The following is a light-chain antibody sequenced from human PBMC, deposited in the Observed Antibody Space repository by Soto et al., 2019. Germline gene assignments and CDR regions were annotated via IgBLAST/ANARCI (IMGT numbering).Light chain of an antibody. CDR3: SSYTSSSIYV. V-gene: IGLV2-14*01. Sequence: QSALTQPASVSGSPGQSITISCTGTSSDVGGYNYVSWYQQHPGKAPKLMMYEVSNRPSGVSNRFSGSKSGNTASLTISGVQAEDEADYYCSSYTSSSIYVFGTGTKLTVL. J-gene: IGLJ1*01. CDR1: SSDVGGYNY. CDR2: EVS.